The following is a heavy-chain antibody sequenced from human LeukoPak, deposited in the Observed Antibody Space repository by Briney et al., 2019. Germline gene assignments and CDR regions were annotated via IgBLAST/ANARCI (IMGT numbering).Heavy chain of an antibody. CDR2: ISPSGGST. Sequence: ASVKVSCKAFGYTFTSNYMHWVRQAPGQGPEWMGVISPSGGSTTYAQKFQGRVTLTRDMSTSTDYLELSSLRSEDTAVYYCASDNSVRDEAWWFNRWGQGALVTVSS. V-gene: IGHV1-46*01. J-gene: IGHJ5*02. CDR3: ASDNSVRDEAWWFNR. CDR1: GYTFTSNY. D-gene: IGHD5-24*01.